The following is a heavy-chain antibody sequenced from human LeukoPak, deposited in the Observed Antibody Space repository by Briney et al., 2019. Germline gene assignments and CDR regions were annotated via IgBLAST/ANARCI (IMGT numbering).Heavy chain of an antibody. CDR1: GFTFSSSS. V-gene: IGHV3-21*06. J-gene: IGHJ4*02. CDR2: ISPSSSYI. Sequence: PGGSLRLSCAASGFTFSSSSMNWVRQAPGKGLEFDSSISPSSSYIYYADSVKGRFTISRDDAKNSLFLQMNSLRAEDTAVYYCAREGGYCSGGSCRFFDYWGQGTLVTVSS. CDR3: AREGGYCSGGSCRFFDY. D-gene: IGHD2-15*01.